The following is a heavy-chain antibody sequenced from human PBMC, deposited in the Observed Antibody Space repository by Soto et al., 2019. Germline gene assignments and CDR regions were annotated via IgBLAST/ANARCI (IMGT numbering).Heavy chain of an antibody. CDR2: ISTYNGNT. CDR1: GYTFTNYG. J-gene: IGHJ6*03. Sequence: QVQLVQSGAEVKQPGASVKVSCKASGYTFTNYGFTWVRQAPGQGLEWLGWISTYNGNTKYAHKVQGRLTMTTDTSTSTANMELTSLRSDDTALYYCARTTVTASYYYMDVWGKGSTVTVSS. CDR3: ARTTVTASYYYMDV. V-gene: IGHV1-18*01. D-gene: IGHD4-17*01.